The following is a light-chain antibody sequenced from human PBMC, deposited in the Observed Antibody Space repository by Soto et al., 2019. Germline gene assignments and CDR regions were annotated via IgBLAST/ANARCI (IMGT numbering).Light chain of an antibody. CDR1: SSNIGSSA. CDR3: SARGDRLHGVV. J-gene: IGLJ3*02. CDR2: SNN. Sequence: QSVLTQPPSASGAPGQRVTISCFGSSSNIGSSAVNWYQQLPGTATKLLIYSNNQRPSGVPDRFSGSKSGTSASLAISGLQSEDEADDYCSARGDRLHGVVFGGWT. V-gene: IGLV1-44*01.